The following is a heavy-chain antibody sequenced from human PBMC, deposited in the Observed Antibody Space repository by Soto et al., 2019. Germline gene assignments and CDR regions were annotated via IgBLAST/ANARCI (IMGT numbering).Heavy chain of an antibody. CDR3: ARGGATTGYYYGMDV. CDR1: GFTFSSYA. J-gene: IGHJ6*02. CDR2: ISYDGSNK. D-gene: IGHD1-26*01. Sequence: PGGSLRLSCAASGFTFSSYAMHWVRQAPGKGLEWVAVISYDGSNKYYADSVKGRFTISRDNSKNTLYLQMNSLRAEDTAVYYCARGGATTGYYYGMDVWGQGTTVTVPS. V-gene: IGHV3-30-3*01.